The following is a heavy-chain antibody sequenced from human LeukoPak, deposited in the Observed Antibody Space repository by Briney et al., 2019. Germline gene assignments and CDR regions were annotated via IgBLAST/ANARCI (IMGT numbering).Heavy chain of an antibody. CDR1: GFTFSSYA. V-gene: IGHV3-30*04. J-gene: IGHJ4*02. CDR2: ISYDGSNK. CDR3: AREGFFATYDH. Sequence: PGGSLRLSCAASGFTFSSYAMHWVRQAPGKGLEWVAVISYDGSNKYYADSVKGRFTISRDNSKNTLYLQMNSLRAEDTAVYYCAREGFFATYDHWGQGTLVTVSS. D-gene: IGHD3-3*01.